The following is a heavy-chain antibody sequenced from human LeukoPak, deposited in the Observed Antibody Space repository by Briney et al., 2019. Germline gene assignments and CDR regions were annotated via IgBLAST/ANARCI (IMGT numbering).Heavy chain of an antibody. CDR2: IIPIFGTA. CDR3: ARAGAFGGVIVTAFDY. Sequence: GGSLRLSCAASGFTFSSYAMSWVRQAPGQGLEWMGGIIPIFGTANYAQKFQGRVTITADESTSTAYMELSSLRSEDTAVYYCARAGAFGGVIVTAFDYWGQGTLVTVSS. V-gene: IGHV1-69*01. CDR1: GFTFSSYA. D-gene: IGHD3-16*02. J-gene: IGHJ4*02.